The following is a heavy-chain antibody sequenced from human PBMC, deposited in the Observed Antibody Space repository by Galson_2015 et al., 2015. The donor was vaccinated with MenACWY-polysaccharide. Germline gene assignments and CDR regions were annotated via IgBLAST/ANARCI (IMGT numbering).Heavy chain of an antibody. CDR3: AKGGGSQADY. D-gene: IGHD3-16*01. J-gene: IGHJ4*02. V-gene: IGHV3-74*01. CDR1: GFTFSNYW. CDR2: INSDGSAT. Sequence: SLRLSCAASGFTFSNYWMHWVRQAPGKGLVWVSRINSDGSATTNADSVKGRFTISRDNAKNTLYLQLNSLRAEDTAVYYCAKGGGSQADYWGQGTLVIVSS.